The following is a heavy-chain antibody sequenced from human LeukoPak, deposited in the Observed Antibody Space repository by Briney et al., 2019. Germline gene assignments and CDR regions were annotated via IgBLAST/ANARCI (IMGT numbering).Heavy chain of an antibody. Sequence: GSVKVSCKASGYTFTSYYMHWVRQAPGQGLEWMGIINPSGGSTSYAQKFQGRVTMTRDTSTSTDYMELSSLRSEDTAVYYCARGLCDYGAFGAAFDIWGEGTMVTVSS. CDR3: ARGLCDYGAFGAAFDI. V-gene: IGHV1-46*03. CDR1: GYTFTSYY. CDR2: INPSGGST. J-gene: IGHJ3*02. D-gene: IGHD4-17*01.